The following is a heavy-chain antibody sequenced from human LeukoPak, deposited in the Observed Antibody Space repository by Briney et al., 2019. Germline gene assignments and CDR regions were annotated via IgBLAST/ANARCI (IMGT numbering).Heavy chain of an antibody. CDR1: GFTFSSYS. Sequence: GGSLRLSCAGSGFTFSSYSMNWVRQAPGKGLEWVSSISSSSGYIYYADSVKGRFTISRDNAKNSLYLQMNSLRAEDTAVYYCARGRISMVRGLISNYFDYWGQGTLVTVSS. CDR2: ISSSSGYI. CDR3: ARGRISMVRGLISNYFDY. V-gene: IGHV3-21*01. J-gene: IGHJ4*02. D-gene: IGHD3-10*01.